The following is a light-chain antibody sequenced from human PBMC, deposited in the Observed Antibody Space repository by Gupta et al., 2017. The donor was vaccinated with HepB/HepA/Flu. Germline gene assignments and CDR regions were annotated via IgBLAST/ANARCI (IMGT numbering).Light chain of an antibody. V-gene: IGKV3-15*01. CDR2: DAS. Sequence: EIVMTQSPATLSVSPGERATLSCRASQSVIINLAWYQQKPGQAPRLLIYDASTRATGIPARFSGSGSGTEFTLTISSLQSEDFAVYYCQQYNNWPPWTFGQGTKVDIK. J-gene: IGKJ1*01. CDR1: QSVIIN. CDR3: QQYNNWPPWT.